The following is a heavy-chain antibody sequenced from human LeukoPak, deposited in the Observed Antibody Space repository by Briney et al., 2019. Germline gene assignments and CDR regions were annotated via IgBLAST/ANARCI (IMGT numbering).Heavy chain of an antibody. J-gene: IGHJ4*02. Sequence: GSSVKVSCKASRYTFTGYYMHWVRQAPGQGLEWMGWINPNSGGTHYAQKFQGRVTMPRDTSISTAYMELSRLRSDDTAVYYSARAFVKVATTFRFDYWGRGTLVTVSS. V-gene: IGHV1-2*02. D-gene: IGHD5-12*01. CDR3: ARAFVKVATTFRFDY. CDR1: RYTFTGYY. CDR2: INPNSGGT.